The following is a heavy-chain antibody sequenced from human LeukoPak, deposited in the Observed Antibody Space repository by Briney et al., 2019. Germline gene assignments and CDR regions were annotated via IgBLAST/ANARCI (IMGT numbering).Heavy chain of an antibody. Sequence: GGSLRLSCAASGFTVSSNYMSWVRQAPGKGLELVSVIYSGGSTYYADSVKGRFTISRDNSKNTLYLQMNSLRAEDTAVYYCARVGYYYNIDYWGQGTLVTVSS. J-gene: IGHJ4*02. CDR3: ARVGYYYNIDY. D-gene: IGHD3-22*01. V-gene: IGHV3-53*01. CDR1: GFTVSSNY. CDR2: IYSGGST.